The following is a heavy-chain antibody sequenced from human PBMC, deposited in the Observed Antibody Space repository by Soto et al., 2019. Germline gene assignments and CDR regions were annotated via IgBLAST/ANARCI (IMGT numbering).Heavy chain of an antibody. CDR2: ISGSGGST. CDR3: AKDDRTTVVTQGFDY. V-gene: IGHV3-23*01. CDR1: GFTFSSYA. Sequence: PGGSLRLSCAASGFTFSSYAMSWVRQAPGKGLEWVSAISGSGGSTYYAESVKGRFTISRDNSKKKLYLQMNSLGAEDTAVYYCAKDDRTTVVTQGFDYWGQGTLVTVSS. D-gene: IGHD4-17*01. J-gene: IGHJ4*02.